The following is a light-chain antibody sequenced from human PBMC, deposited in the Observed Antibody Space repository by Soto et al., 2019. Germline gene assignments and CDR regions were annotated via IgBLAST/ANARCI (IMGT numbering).Light chain of an antibody. V-gene: IGLV2-14*03. CDR3: SSYASSSPRPYV. CDR2: NVS. Sequence: QSALTQPASVSGSPGQSITISCTGTSSDVGGFNYVSWYQQHPGKAPTLIIYNVSVRPSGVSIRFSGSKSGNTASLTISGLQAEDEAEYYCSSYASSSPRPYVFATGTKLTVL. CDR1: SSDVGGFNY. J-gene: IGLJ1*01.